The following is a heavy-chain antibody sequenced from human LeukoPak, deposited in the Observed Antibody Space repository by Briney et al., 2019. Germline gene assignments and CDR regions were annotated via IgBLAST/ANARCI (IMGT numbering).Heavy chain of an antibody. D-gene: IGHD1-1*01. CDR1: GGSISGYY. CDR3: TRGTQGVGSY. CDR2: VYTSGET. J-gene: IGHJ4*02. Sequence: PSETLSLTCTVFGGSISGYYWSWMRQPAGKGLEWIGRVYTSGETNYNPSLLSRVTMSLDTSKNQFSLQLTSVSAADTAVYYCTRGTQGVGSYWGQGTLVTVSS. V-gene: IGHV4-4*07.